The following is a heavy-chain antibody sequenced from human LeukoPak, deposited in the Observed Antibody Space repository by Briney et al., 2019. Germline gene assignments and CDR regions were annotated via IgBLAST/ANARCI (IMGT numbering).Heavy chain of an antibody. V-gene: IGHV3-74*01. CDR3: ARGGYCSGGSCYSVY. J-gene: IGHJ4*02. D-gene: IGHD2-15*01. CDR1: GFTFSSYW. CDR2: INSDGSST. Sequence: GGSLRLSCAASGFTFSSYWMHWVRQAPGKGLVWVSRINSDGSSTSYADSVKGRFTISRDNAKNTLYLQMNSLRAEDTAVYYCARGGYCSGGSCYSVYWGQGTLVTVSS.